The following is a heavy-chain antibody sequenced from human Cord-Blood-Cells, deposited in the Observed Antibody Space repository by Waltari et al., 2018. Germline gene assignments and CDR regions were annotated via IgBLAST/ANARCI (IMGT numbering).Heavy chain of an antibody. V-gene: IGHV1-69-2*01. CDR2: VDPEDGAT. D-gene: IGHD2-15*01. CDR3: ATDCSDVGYFDY. CDR1: GYTFTDYY. Sequence: EVQLVPSGAEAKKPGATVQISCLVSGYTFTDYYLHWVQQAPGKGLEWMGLVDPEDGATIYAEKFQGRVTITADTSTDTAYMELSSLRSEDTAVYYCATDCSDVGYFDYWGQGTLVTVSS. J-gene: IGHJ4*02.